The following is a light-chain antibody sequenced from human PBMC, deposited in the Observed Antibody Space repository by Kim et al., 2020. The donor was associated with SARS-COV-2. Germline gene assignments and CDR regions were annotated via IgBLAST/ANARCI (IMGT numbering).Light chain of an antibody. V-gene: IGLV2-14*03. Sequence: QSVPISCTGTNSDVGGYNYVSWYQQHPGKAPKLMIYDVSNRPSGVSNRFSGSKSGNTASLTISGLQAEDEADYYCSSYTSSSTPYVFGTGTKVTVL. CDR1: NSDVGGYNY. CDR3: SSYTSSSTPYV. CDR2: DVS. J-gene: IGLJ1*01.